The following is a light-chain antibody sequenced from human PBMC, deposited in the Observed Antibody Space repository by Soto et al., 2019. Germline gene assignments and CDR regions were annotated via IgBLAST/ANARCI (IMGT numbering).Light chain of an antibody. CDR3: QQYNNWPPYT. V-gene: IGKV3-15*01. CDR2: GAS. CDR1: QSISRN. Sequence: EIVMTQSPATLSVSPGERATLSCRASQSISRNLAWYQQKPGQAPRLLIYGASTRATGIPARFSGSGSGTDFTLTISSLQSEDFALYYCQQYNNWPPYTFGQGTKLEIK. J-gene: IGKJ2*01.